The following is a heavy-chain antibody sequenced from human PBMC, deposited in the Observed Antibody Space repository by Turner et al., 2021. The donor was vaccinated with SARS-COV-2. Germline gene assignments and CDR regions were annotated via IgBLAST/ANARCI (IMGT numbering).Heavy chain of an antibody. D-gene: IGHD3-22*01. CDR3: ARRLVVQGTDDYSYYYGMDV. CDR1: GGSISSSSYY. V-gene: IGHV4-39*01. J-gene: IGHJ6*02. CDR2: IYYGGST. Sequence: QLQLQESGPGLVKPSETLCLTCPVSGGSISSSSYYWGWIRQPPGKGLEWIGNIYYGGSTYYNPSLKSRVTISVDTSKNQFSLKLSSVTATDTAVYYCARRLVVQGTDDYSYYYGMDVWGQGTTVTVSS.